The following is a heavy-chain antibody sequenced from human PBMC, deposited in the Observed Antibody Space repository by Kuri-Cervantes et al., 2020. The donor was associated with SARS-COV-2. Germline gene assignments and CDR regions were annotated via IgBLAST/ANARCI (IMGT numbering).Heavy chain of an antibody. J-gene: IGHJ4*02. D-gene: IGHD1-1*01. Sequence: GGSLRLSCAASGFTFSSYDMHWVRQATGKGLEWVSAIGTAGDTYYPGSVKGRFTISRENAKNSLVLQMNSLRAGDTAVYYCVRGGDHWNFDYWGQGTLVTVSS. V-gene: IGHV3-13*01. CDR2: IGTAGDT. CDR3: VRGGDHWNFDY. CDR1: GFTFSSYD.